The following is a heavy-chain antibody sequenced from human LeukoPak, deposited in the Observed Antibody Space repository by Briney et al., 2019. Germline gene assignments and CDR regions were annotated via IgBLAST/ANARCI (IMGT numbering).Heavy chain of an antibody. CDR1: GGSFSGYY. CDR3: ARTRYYYNSRSYGAPYYFDY. Sequence: SETLSLTCAVYGGSFSGYYWSWIRQPPGKGLEWIGEINHSGSTNYNPSLKSRVTISMDTSKNQFSLKLSSVTAADTAVYYCARTRYYYNSRSYGAPYYFDYWGQGTLVTVSS. V-gene: IGHV4-34*01. CDR2: INHSGST. D-gene: IGHD3-10*01. J-gene: IGHJ4*02.